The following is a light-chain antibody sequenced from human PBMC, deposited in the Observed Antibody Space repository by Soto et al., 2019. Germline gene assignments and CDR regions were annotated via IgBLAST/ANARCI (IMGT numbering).Light chain of an antibody. V-gene: IGKV3-15*01. J-gene: IGKJ1*01. CDR2: GAS. CDR3: QQYNDWPKT. Sequence: EIVMTQSPATLSVSPGERATISCRASQSVRSHLAWYQQKPGQAPRLLIYGASTWATGISARFSGSGSGTEFTLTICSLQSEDFAVYYCQQYNDWPKTFGQGTKV. CDR1: QSVRSH.